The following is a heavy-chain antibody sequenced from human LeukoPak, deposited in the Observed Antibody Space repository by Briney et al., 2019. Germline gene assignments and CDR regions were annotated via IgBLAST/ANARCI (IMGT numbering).Heavy chain of an antibody. CDR3: TRRYRTTTDYYYMDV. CDR2: IRSKAYGGTT. CDR1: GFTFGDYA. D-gene: IGHD4-11*01. J-gene: IGHJ6*03. Sequence: GGSLRLSCTASGFTFGDYAMSWFRQAPGRGLEGVGFIRSKAYGGTTEYAASVKHRFTISRDDSKSLAYLQMNSLKTEDTAVYYCTRRYRTTTDYYYMDVCGKGTTVTVSS. V-gene: IGHV3-49*03.